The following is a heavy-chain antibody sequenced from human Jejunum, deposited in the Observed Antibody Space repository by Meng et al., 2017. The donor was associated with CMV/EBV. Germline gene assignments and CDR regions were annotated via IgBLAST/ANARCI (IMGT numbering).Heavy chain of an antibody. Sequence: YSMNWVRQAPGKGLEWVSSISSSSSSIYYADSVKGRFTISRDNAKNSLYLQMNSLRAEDTAVYYCARVPSKGFLEWRTYYYYGMDVWGQGTTVTVSS. CDR2: ISSSSSSI. CDR1: YS. V-gene: IGHV3-21*01. D-gene: IGHD3-3*01. J-gene: IGHJ6*02. CDR3: ARVPSKGFLEWRTYYYYGMDV.